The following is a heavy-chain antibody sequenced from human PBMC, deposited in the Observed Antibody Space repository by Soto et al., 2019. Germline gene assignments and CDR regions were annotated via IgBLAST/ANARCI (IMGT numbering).Heavy chain of an antibody. CDR2: ISYDGSNK. Sequence: PGGSLILCGASSGFTFSSYGMHCVRQCACKGLEWVAVISYDGSNKYYADSVKGRFTISRDNSKNTLYLQMNSLRAEDTAVYYCAKDTADYYDSSGYYFDYWGQGTLVTVSS. CDR3: AKDTADYYDSSGYYFDY. D-gene: IGHD3-22*01. CDR1: GFTFSSYG. V-gene: IGHV3-30*18. J-gene: IGHJ4*02.